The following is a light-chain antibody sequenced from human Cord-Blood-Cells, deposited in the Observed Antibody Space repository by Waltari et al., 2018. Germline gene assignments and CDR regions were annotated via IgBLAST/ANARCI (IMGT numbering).Light chain of an antibody. CDR3: QSYDSSLSGSRV. V-gene: IGLV1-40*01. CDR2: GNS. CDR1: SPNTGAGYD. J-gene: IGLJ3*02. Sequence: QSVLTQPPSVSGAPGQRVTIPRTGSSPNTGAGYDVHWYQQLPGTAPKLLIYGNSNRPAGVPDRFSGSKSGTSASLAITGLQAEDEADYYCQSYDSSLSGSRVFGGGTKLTVL.